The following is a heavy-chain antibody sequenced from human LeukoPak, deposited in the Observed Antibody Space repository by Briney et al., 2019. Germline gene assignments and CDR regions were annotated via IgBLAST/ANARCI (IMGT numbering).Heavy chain of an antibody. CDR3: VTDPVDYYGSGSYYAFDY. J-gene: IGHJ4*02. D-gene: IGHD3-10*01. CDR1: GYTFTGYY. CDR2: FDPEDGET. V-gene: IGHV1-24*01. Sequence: GASVKVSCKASGYTFTGYYIHWVRQAPGKGLEWMGGFDPEDGETIYAQKFQGRVTMTEDTSTDTAYMELSSLRSEDTAVYYCVTDPVDYYGSGSYYAFDYWGQGTLVTVSS.